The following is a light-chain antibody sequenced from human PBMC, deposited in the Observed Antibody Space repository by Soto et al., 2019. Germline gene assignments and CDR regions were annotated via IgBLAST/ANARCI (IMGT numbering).Light chain of an antibody. CDR1: QSVSSK. V-gene: IGKV3-20*01. CDR2: GVS. Sequence: DIVLTRSPATLSLSPWERATLSCRASQSVSSKLAWFQQKPGQAPSLLIYGVSTRATGVPVRFSGSGSGTEFTLTITRLEPEDFAVYYCQQYGSSPRTFGQGTRLETK. J-gene: IGKJ5*01. CDR3: QQYGSSPRT.